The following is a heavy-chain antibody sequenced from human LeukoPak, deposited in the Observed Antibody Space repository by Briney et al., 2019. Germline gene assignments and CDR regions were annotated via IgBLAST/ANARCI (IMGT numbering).Heavy chain of an antibody. J-gene: IGHJ4*02. D-gene: IGHD4-17*01. V-gene: IGHV3-30*18. CDR3: AKEGEYGDLIDY. Sequence: GSLRLSCAASGFTFSSYGMHWVRQAPGKGLEWVAVISYDGSNKYYADSVKGRFTISRDNSRNSLYVQMNTLRVEDTAVFYCAKEGEYGDLIDYWGQGTLVTVSS. CDR1: GFTFSSYG. CDR2: ISYDGSNK.